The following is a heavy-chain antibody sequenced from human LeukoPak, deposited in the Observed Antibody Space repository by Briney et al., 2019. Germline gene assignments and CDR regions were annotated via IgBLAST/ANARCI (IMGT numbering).Heavy chain of an antibody. CDR3: ARGDYYGSGSYYNGYYFDY. CDR1: GYTFTGYY. D-gene: IGHD3-10*01. CDR2: INPNSGGT. Sequence: ASVKVSCKASGYTFTGYYMHWVRQAPGQGLEWMGWINPNSGGTNYAQKLQGRVTMTRDTSISTAYMELSRLRSDDTAVYYCARGDYYGSGSYYNGYYFDYWGQGTLVTVSS. V-gene: IGHV1-2*02. J-gene: IGHJ4*02.